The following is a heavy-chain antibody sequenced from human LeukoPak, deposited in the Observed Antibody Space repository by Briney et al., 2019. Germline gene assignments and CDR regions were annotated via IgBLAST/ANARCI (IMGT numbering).Heavy chain of an antibody. CDR1: GFTFSDYW. CDR3: AGSPATGTVDY. J-gene: IGHJ4*02. V-gene: IGHV3-7*01. Sequence: GGSLRLSCTVSGFTFSDYWMSWVRQVPGKGLEWVANINQHGSSQYYADSVRGRFAISRDNAKNSLYLQMNSLRADDTSVYYCAGSPATGTVDYWGQGTMVAVSS. CDR2: INQHGSSQ. D-gene: IGHD1-1*01.